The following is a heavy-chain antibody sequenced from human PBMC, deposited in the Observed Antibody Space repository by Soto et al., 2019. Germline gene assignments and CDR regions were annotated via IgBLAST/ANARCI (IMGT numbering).Heavy chain of an antibody. CDR3: ASDLGYCRGGRCFSIDY. CDR1: GFTFSSCG. Sequence: QVQLVESGGGVVQPGRSLRLSCAASGFTFSSCGMHWVRQAPDKGLEWVTVISYDGTTEYYADSVKGRFTISRDNSKNTFYLQMNSLTAEDTAVYYCASDLGYCRGGRCFSIDYWGQGTLVTVSS. V-gene: IGHV3-30*03. J-gene: IGHJ4*02. D-gene: IGHD2-15*01. CDR2: ISYDGTTE.